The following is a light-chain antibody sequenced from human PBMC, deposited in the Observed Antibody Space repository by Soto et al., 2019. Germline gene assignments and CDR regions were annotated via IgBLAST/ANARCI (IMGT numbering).Light chain of an antibody. CDR2: GNS. V-gene: IGLV1-40*01. CDR1: SSNIGAGYD. CDR3: SSFTGSGSQVV. J-gene: IGLJ2*01. Sequence: QSVLTQPPSVSGAPGQRVTISCTGSSSNIGAGYDVHWYQQLPGTAPKLLIYGNSNRPSGVPDRFSGSKSGTSASLAITGLQAEDEADYYCSSFTGSGSQVVFGGGTKVTVL.